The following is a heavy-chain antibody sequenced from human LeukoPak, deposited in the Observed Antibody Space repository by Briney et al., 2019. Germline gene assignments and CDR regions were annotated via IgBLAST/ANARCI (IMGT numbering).Heavy chain of an antibody. CDR1: GFTFSSYA. J-gene: IGHJ4*02. V-gene: IGHV3-30*04. Sequence: GGSLRLSCAASGFTFSSYAMHWVRQAPGKGLEWVAVISYDGSNKYYADSVKGRFTISRDNSKNTLYLQMNSLRAEDTAVYYCARDARLRLGELSFLDYWGQGTLVTVSS. D-gene: IGHD3-16*02. CDR3: ARDARLRLGELSFLDY. CDR2: ISYDGSNK.